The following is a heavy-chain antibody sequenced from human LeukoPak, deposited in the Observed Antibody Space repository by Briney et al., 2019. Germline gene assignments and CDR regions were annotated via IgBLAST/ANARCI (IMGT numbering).Heavy chain of an antibody. D-gene: IGHD4-11*01. Sequence: LETLSLTCTVSGGYISSGSYYWGWIRQPPRKRLEWIGSIYYSGSTYYNPSLKSRVTISVDTSKNQFSLKLSSVTAADTAVYYCARYSRDFDYWGQGTLVTVSS. CDR2: IYYSGST. CDR1: GGYISSGSYY. J-gene: IGHJ4*02. V-gene: IGHV4-39*07. CDR3: ARYSRDFDY.